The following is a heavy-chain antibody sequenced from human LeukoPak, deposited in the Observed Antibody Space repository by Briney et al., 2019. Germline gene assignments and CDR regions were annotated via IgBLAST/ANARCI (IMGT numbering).Heavy chain of an antibody. D-gene: IGHD5-18*01. CDR2: ISAYYGNT. Sequence: GASVKVSCKASGYPFTSYGISWVRQAPGQGLEWMGWISAYYGNTNYAQKLQGRVTMTTDTSTSTAYMELRSLRSDDTAVYYCARSLAIYGYADYWGQGTLVTVS. CDR3: ARSLAIYGYADY. J-gene: IGHJ4*02. CDR1: GYPFTSYG. V-gene: IGHV1-18*01.